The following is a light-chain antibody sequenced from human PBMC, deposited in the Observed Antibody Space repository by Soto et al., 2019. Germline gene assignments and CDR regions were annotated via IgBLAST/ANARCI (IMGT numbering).Light chain of an antibody. CDR1: ESVSSN. CDR3: QQYGSSPPLT. Sequence: EIIMTQSPATLSVSPGERATLSCRASESVSSNLAWYQQKPGQAPRLLIYGASTRATGIPDRFSGSGSGTDFTLTISRLEPEDFVVYYCQQYGSSPPLTFGGGTKV. CDR2: GAS. J-gene: IGKJ4*01. V-gene: IGKV3-20*01.